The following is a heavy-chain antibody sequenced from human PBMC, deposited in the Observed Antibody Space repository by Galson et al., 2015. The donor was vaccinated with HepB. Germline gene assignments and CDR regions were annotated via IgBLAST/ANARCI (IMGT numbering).Heavy chain of an antibody. Sequence: SLRLSCAASGFTFSSYWMRWVRQAPGKGLVWVSRINSDGSSTSYADSVKGRFTISRDNAKNTLYLQMNSLRAEDTAVYYCARGARIAAPHGVWGQGTTVTVSS. CDR1: GFTFSSYW. CDR2: INSDGSST. V-gene: IGHV3-74*01. CDR3: ARGARIAAPHGV. D-gene: IGHD6-13*01. J-gene: IGHJ6*02.